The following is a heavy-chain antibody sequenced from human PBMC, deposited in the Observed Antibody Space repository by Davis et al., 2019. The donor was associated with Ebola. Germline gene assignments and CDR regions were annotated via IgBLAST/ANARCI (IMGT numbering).Heavy chain of an antibody. CDR2: IYYSGST. D-gene: IGHD6-13*01. CDR1: TFSSYW. J-gene: IGHJ4*02. CDR3: ARKSAAGLYYFDY. Sequence: TFSSYWMSWVRQAPGKGLEWIGSIYYSGSTYYNPSLKSRVTISVDTSKNQFSLKLSSVTAADTAVYYCARKSAAGLYYFDYWGQGTLVTVSS. V-gene: IGHV4-39*01.